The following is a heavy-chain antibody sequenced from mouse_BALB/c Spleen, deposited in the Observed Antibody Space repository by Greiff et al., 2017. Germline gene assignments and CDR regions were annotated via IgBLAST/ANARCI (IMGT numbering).Heavy chain of an antibody. CDR3: ARWVNYGFDY. D-gene: IGHD1-1*01. V-gene: IGHV5-17*02. J-gene: IGHJ2*01. CDR2: ISSGSSTI. Sequence: EVQGVESGGGLVQPGGSRKLSCAASGFTFSSFGMHWVRQAPEKGLEWVAYISSGSSTIYYADTVKGRFTISRDNPKNTLFLQMTSLRSEDTAMYYCARWVNYGFDYWGQGTTLTVSS. CDR1: GFTFSSFG.